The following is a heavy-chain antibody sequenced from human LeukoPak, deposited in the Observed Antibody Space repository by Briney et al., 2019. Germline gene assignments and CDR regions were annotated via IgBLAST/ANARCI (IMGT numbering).Heavy chain of an antibody. CDR2: IYYNGNT. J-gene: IGHJ6*02. CDR1: DGSINSYY. V-gene: IGHV4-59*01. CDR3: ARGRSNYYGMDV. D-gene: IGHD1-26*01. Sequence: SETLSLTCSVSDGSINSYYWSWIRRPPGKGLEWIGYIYYNGNTNYSPSLKSRVTMSVDTSKNLFSLKVCSVTAADTAVYYCARGRSNYYGMDVWGQGTTVTVSS.